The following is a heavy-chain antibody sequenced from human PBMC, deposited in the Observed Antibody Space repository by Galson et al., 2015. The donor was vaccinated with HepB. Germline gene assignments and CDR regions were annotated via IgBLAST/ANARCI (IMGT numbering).Heavy chain of an antibody. CDR3: AKDRSLFGVVVDY. Sequence: SLRLSCAASGFTFSSYAMDWVRPAPGKGLEWVSAISGSGETTYYADSVKGRFTISRDNSKNTLFLQMNSLRAEDTAVYYCAKDRSLFGVVVDYWGQGTLVTVSS. CDR2: ISGSGETT. D-gene: IGHD3-3*01. J-gene: IGHJ4*02. V-gene: IGHV3-23*01. CDR1: GFTFSSYA.